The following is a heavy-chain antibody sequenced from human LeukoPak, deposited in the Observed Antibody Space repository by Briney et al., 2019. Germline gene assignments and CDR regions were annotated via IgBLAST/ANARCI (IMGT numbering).Heavy chain of an antibody. V-gene: IGHV3-30*14. CDR2: IPYDGNRE. Sequence: PGRSLRLSCEASGFTFDNYAMHWVRQAPGKRLEWVAVIPYDGNREYYPDSVKGRFTISRDNSKNTLYLQMKGLKTEDTGVYYCAREGSIVARTDYWGQGALVIVSS. CDR3: AREGSIVARTDY. CDR1: GFTFDNYA. D-gene: IGHD2-15*01. J-gene: IGHJ4*02.